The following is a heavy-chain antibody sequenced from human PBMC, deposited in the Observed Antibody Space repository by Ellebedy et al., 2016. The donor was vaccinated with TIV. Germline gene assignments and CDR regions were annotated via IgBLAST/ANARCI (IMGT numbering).Heavy chain of an antibody. J-gene: IGHJ6*03. V-gene: IGHV3-23*01. CDR2: ISGSGDST. D-gene: IGHD1-26*01. CDR1: GFTFSSYA. CDR3: AKGPTTRYYYMDV. Sequence: GGSLRLXXAASGFTFSSYAMSWVRQAPGKGLEWVSAISGSGDSTYYADSVKGRFTISRDNSKNTPYLQMNSLRAEDTAVYYCAKGPTTRYYYMDVWGKGTTVTVSS.